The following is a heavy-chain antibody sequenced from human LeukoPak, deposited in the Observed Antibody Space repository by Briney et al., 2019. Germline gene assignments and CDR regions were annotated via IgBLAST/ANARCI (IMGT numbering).Heavy chain of an antibody. CDR2: IRRKGSGGTP. D-gene: IGHD6-13*01. Sequence: GGSLRLSCTASGFIFGDYDMSWVRQAPGKGLEWVGFIRRKGSGGTPEHAASVKGRFTISRDDSKSLAYLQMNSLKTGDTAVYYCTTDGSIWYQPRGYWGQGTLVTVSS. J-gene: IGHJ4*02. V-gene: IGHV3-49*04. CDR3: TTDGSIWYQPRGY. CDR1: GFIFGDYD.